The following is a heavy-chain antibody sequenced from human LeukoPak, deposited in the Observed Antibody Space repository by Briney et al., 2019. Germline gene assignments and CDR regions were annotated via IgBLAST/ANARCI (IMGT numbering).Heavy chain of an antibody. Sequence: ASVKVSCKASGYTFTSYDINWVRQATGQGLEWMGWMNPNSGNTGYAQKFQGRVTITRNTSISTAYMELSSLRSEDTAVCYCARGGIFGVVIIDRYYYYMDVWGKGTTVTVSS. CDR1: GYTFTSYD. CDR2: MNPNSGNT. V-gene: IGHV1-8*03. D-gene: IGHD3-3*01. J-gene: IGHJ6*03. CDR3: ARGGIFGVVIIDRYYYYMDV.